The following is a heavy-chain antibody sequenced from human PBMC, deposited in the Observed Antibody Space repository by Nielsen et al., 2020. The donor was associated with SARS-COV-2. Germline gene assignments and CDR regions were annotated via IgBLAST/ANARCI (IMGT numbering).Heavy chain of an antibody. D-gene: IGHD3-10*01. J-gene: IGHJ6*02. CDR3: ARGGSGSYYYGMDV. V-gene: IGHV3-30*19. CDR1: GFTFSSYG. Sequence: GESLKISCAASGFTFSSYGMHWVRQAPGKGLEWVAVISYDGSNKYYADSVKGRFTISRDNSKNTLYLQRNSLRAEDTAVYYCARGGSGSYYYGMDVWGQGTTVTVSS. CDR2: ISYDGSNK.